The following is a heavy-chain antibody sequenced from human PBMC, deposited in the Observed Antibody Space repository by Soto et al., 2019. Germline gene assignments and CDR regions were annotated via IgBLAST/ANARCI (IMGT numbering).Heavy chain of an antibody. CDR1: RYTFTSYG. D-gene: IGHD6-19*01. J-gene: IGHJ4*02. Sequence: MNVCSKEARYTFTSYGISSVQQAPEQGLEWMGWISAYNGNTNYAQKLQGRVTMTTDTSTSTAYMELRSLRSDDTAVYYCARELRYSSGWYERLDYWGQGTLVTVSS. CDR2: ISAYNGNT. V-gene: IGHV1-18*01. CDR3: ARELRYSSGWYERLDY.